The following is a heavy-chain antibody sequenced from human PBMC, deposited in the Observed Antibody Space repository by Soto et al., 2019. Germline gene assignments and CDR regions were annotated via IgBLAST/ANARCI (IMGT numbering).Heavy chain of an antibody. CDR1: GCTFINYA. J-gene: IGHJ5*02. D-gene: IGHD2-2*01. CDR2: LSGSGGST. Sequence: GGSLRLSCAASGCTFINYAMIWVRQAPGKGLEWVSTLSGSGGSTYYADSVKGRFTISRDNSKNTLYLQMNSLRAEDTAVYYCAKDTVPVATPWFDPWGQGTLVTVSS. CDR3: AKDTVPVATPWFDP. V-gene: IGHV3-23*01.